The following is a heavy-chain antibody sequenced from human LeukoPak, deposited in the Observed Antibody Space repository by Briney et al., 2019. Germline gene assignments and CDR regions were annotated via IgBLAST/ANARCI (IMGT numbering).Heavy chain of an antibody. D-gene: IGHD2-15*01. CDR2: FSYSGSI. V-gene: IGHV4-59*01. Sequence: PSETLSLTCAVYGGSFSGYYWSWIRQPPGKGLGWMAYFSYSGSIKYNPSLKSRVSISGDTSKNQFSLKLSSVTAADTGVYYCARDRCGSCYPDYWGQGTLITVSS. CDR3: ARDRCGSCYPDY. J-gene: IGHJ4*02. CDR1: GGSFSGYY.